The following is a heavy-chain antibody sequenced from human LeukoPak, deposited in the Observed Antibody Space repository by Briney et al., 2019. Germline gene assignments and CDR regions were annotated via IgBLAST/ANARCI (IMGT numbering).Heavy chain of an antibody. CDR2: ISSRGGTI. V-gene: IGHV3-48*03. Sequence: QTGGSLRHSCAASGFSFSSYEMNWVRQAPGKGLEWVSYISSRGGTIYYADSVKGRFTMSRDNAKNSLYLQMNSLRDEDTAVYYCAREHTMVAATIYYYYGMDVWGQGTLVTVSS. CDR3: AREHTMVAATIYYYYGMDV. J-gene: IGHJ6*02. CDR1: GFSFSSYE. D-gene: IGHD2-15*01.